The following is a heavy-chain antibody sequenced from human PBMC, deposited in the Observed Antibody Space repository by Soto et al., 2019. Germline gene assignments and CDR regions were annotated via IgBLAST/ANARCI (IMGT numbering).Heavy chain of an antibody. CDR2: IGTAGDT. V-gene: IGHV3-13*01. Sequence: GGSLRLSCAASGFTFSSYDMHWVRQATGKGLEWVSAIGTAGDTYYPGSVKGRFTISRENAKNSLYLQMNSLRAGDKAVYYCARAYRDSDGYYYYGRDVCGQGTTVTVSS. CDR3: ARAYRDSDGYYYYGRDV. J-gene: IGHJ6*02. CDR1: GFTFSSYD. D-gene: IGHD4-4*01.